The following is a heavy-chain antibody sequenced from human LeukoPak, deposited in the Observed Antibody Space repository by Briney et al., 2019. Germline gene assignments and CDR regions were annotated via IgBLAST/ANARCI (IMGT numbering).Heavy chain of an antibody. Sequence: GGSLRLSCAAPGFTFSSYAMSWVRQAPGKGLEWVSAISGSGGSTYYADSVKGRFTISRDNSKNTLYLQMNSLRAEDTAVYYCAKEVSAWIQLWPPIDNWFDPWGQGTLVTVSS. V-gene: IGHV3-23*01. CDR1: GFTFSSYA. CDR3: AKEVSAWIQLWPPIDNWFDP. J-gene: IGHJ5*02. D-gene: IGHD5-18*01. CDR2: ISGSGGST.